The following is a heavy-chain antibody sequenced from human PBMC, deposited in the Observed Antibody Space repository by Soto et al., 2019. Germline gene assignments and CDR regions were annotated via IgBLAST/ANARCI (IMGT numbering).Heavy chain of an antibody. CDR1: GFTVSSNY. Sequence: GGSLRLSCAASGFTVSSNYMSWVRQAPGKGLEWVSVIYSGGSTYYADSVKGRFTISRNNSKNTLYLQMNSLRAEDTAVYYCARENPANDAFDIWGQGTMVTVSS. J-gene: IGHJ3*02. CDR2: IYSGGST. V-gene: IGHV3-53*01. D-gene: IGHD2-2*01. CDR3: ARENPANDAFDI.